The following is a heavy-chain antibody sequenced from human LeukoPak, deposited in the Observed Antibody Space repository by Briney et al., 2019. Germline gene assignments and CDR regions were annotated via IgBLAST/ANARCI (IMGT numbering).Heavy chain of an antibody. V-gene: IGHV3-15*01. Sequence: GGSRRLSCTASGFTFNNAWMSWGRQAPGKGLEWVGRIKSKTDGGTTDYAAPVKGRSTISRDDSKPTLYLQMNSLKTEDTAVYYCGRPLDVWGKGTTVTVSS. CDR2: IKSKTDGGTT. CDR3: GRPLDV. J-gene: IGHJ6*04. CDR1: GFTFNNAW.